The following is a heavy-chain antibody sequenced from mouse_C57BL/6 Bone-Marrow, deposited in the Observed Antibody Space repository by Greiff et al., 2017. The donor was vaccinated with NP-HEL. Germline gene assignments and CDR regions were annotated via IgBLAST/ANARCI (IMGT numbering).Heavy chain of an antibody. J-gene: IGHJ2*01. Sequence: EVQRVESGGDLVKPGGSLKLSCAASGFTFSSYGMSWVRQTPDKRLEWVATISSGGSYTYYPDSVKGRFTISRDNAKNTLYLQMSSLKSEDTAMYYCARRPYYYGSSYSLDYWGQGTTLTVSS. CDR3: ARRPYYYGSSYSLDY. CDR2: ISSGGSYT. CDR1: GFTFSSYG. D-gene: IGHD1-1*01. V-gene: IGHV5-6*01.